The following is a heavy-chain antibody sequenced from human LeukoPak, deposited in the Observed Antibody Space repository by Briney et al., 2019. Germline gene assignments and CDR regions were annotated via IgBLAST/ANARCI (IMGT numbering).Heavy chain of an antibody. CDR1: GFTFSSYS. D-gene: IGHD7-27*01. CDR2: ISSSSSYI. V-gene: IGHV3-21*01. Sequence: GGSLRLSCAASGFTFSSYSMNWVRQAPGKGLEWVSSISSSSSYIYYPDSVKGRFTISRDNAKNSLYLQMNSLRAEDTAVYYCASSNWGFDYWGQGTLVTVSS. J-gene: IGHJ4*02. CDR3: ASSNWGFDY.